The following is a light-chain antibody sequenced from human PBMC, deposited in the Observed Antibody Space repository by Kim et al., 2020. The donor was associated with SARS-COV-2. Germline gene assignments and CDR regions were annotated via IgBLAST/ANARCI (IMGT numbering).Light chain of an antibody. Sequence: TINCKSSQSVLYSSNNKNYLAWYQQKPGQPPKLLIYWASTREFGVPDRFSGGGSGTDFTLTISSLQAEDVAVYYCQQYYSTRAICFGQGTRLEIK. CDR2: WAS. CDR1: QSVLYSSNNKNY. V-gene: IGKV4-1*01. J-gene: IGKJ5*01. CDR3: QQYYSTRAIC.